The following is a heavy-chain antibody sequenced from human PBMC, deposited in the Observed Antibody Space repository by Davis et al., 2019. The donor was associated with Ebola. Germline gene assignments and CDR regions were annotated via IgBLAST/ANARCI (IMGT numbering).Heavy chain of an antibody. CDR2: ISSGGSNI. CDR1: GFTFSFYS. J-gene: IGHJ6*04. V-gene: IGHV3-21*04. D-gene: IGHD3-22*01. Sequence: GESLKISCEASGFTFSFYSMNWVRQAPGKGLEWVSSISSGGSNIFYADSMKGRFTVSRDNAKNSLFLQMNSLRAEDTAVYYCARYYDSGMDVWGKGTTVTVSS. CDR3: ARYYDSGMDV.